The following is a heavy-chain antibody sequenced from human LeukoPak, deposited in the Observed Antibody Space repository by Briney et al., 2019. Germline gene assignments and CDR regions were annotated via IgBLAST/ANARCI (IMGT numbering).Heavy chain of an antibody. Sequence: SVKVSCKASGYTFTGYYMHWVRQAPGQGLEWMGGIIPIFGTANYAQKFQGRVTITTDESTSTAYMELSSLRSEDTAVYYCARDIAAAGPFDYWGQGTLVTVSS. J-gene: IGHJ4*02. CDR3: ARDIAAAGPFDY. CDR1: GYTFTGYY. D-gene: IGHD6-13*01. V-gene: IGHV1-69*05. CDR2: IIPIFGTA.